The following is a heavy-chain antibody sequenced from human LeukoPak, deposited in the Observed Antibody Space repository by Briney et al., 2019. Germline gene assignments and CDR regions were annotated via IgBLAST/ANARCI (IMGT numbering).Heavy chain of an antibody. CDR1: GFTFSNYG. CDR3: ARGRLRGYYYYYYMDV. J-gene: IGHJ6*03. CDR2: TRSDGINK. V-gene: IGHV3-30*02. D-gene: IGHD4-17*01. Sequence: GGSLRLSCAASGFTFSNYGMHWVRQAPGKGLEWVAFTRSDGINKYHADSVKGRFTISRDNAKNSLYLQMNSLRAEDTALYYCARGRLRGYYYYYYMDVWGKGTTVTVSS.